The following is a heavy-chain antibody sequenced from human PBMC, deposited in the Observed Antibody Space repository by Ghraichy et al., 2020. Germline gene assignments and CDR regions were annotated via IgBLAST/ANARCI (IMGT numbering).Heavy chain of an antibody. CDR1: GFAVSTFY. Sequence: LSLTCAASGFAVSTFYMSWVRQAPGKGLEWVSVIYSRGTTYYADSVKGRFTISRDNSKSTVSLQMNGLRAEDTAVYYCARGVGVGSLRFDCWGRGTLVTVSS. CDR2: IYSRGTT. CDR3: ARGVGVGSLRFDC. D-gene: IGHD3-9*01. J-gene: IGHJ2*01. V-gene: IGHV3-66*01.